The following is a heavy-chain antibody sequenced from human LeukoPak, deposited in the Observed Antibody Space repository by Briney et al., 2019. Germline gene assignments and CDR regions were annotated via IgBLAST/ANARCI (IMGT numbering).Heavy chain of an antibody. V-gene: IGHV3-21*01. CDR1: GFTFSTYS. CDR3: AREDYGSRSGDY. CDR2: ISSSSSYI. J-gene: IGHJ4*02. Sequence: GGSLRLSCAGSGFTFSTYSMNWVRQAPGKGLEWVSSISSSSSYIYYAGSVKGRFTISRDNAKNSLYLQMNSLRAEDTAVYYCAREDYGSRSGDYWGQGTLVTVSS. D-gene: IGHD3-10*01.